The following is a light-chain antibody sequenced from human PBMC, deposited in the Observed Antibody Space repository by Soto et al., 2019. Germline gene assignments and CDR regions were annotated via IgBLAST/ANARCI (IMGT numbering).Light chain of an antibody. Sequence: DIQLTQSPSFLSASVGDRVTITCRASQGVSSYLAWYQQKPGKAPKLLIYAASTLQGGVPSRFSGSGSGTEFTLTISSLQPEDFATYYCQQLHSYPITFGQGTRLEIK. CDR2: AAS. CDR3: QQLHSYPIT. CDR1: QGVSSY. J-gene: IGKJ5*01. V-gene: IGKV1-9*01.